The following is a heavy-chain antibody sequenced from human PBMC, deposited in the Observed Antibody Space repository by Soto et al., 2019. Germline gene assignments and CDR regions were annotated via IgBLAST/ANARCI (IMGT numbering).Heavy chain of an antibody. V-gene: IGHV1-69*13. D-gene: IGHD3-10*01. CDR1: GGTFSSYA. J-gene: IGHJ5*02. Sequence: SVKVSCKASGGTFSSYAIGWVRQAPGQGLEWMGGIIPIFGTANYAQKFQGRVTITADESTSTAYMELSSLRSEDTAVYYCARGVMDYGSGSYRFDPWGQGTLVTVSS. CDR2: IIPIFGTA. CDR3: ARGVMDYGSGSYRFDP.